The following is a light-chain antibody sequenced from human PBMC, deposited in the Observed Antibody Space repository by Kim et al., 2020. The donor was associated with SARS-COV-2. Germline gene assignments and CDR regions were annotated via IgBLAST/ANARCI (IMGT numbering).Light chain of an antibody. J-gene: IGKJ4*01. CDR2: SVS. CDR1: QGITNY. V-gene: IGKV1-16*01. Sequence: ASVGDRVIITCRASQGITNYLAWFQQKPGKAPKSLIHSVSSLESGVPSRFSGSGFGTDFTLTIDSLQTEDFATYYCQQYYRYPLTFGGGTKVDIK. CDR3: QQYYRYPLT.